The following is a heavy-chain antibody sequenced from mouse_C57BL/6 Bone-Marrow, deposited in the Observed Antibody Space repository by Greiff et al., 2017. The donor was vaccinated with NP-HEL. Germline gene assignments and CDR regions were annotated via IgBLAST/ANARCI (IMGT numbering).Heavy chain of an antibody. D-gene: IGHD1-1*01. Sequence: VQLQQSGAELVMPGASVKLSCKASGYTFTSYWMHWVKQRPGQGLEWIGEIDPSDSYTNYNQKFKGKSTLTVDKSSSTAYMQLGSLTSEDSAVYYCARDYGSSPWFAYWGQGTLVTVSA. CDR3: ARDYGSSPWFAY. CDR2: IDPSDSYT. J-gene: IGHJ3*01. CDR1: GYTFTSYW. V-gene: IGHV1-69*01.